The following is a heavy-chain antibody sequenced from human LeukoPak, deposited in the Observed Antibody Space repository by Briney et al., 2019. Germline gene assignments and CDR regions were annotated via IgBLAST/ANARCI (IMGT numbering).Heavy chain of an antibody. D-gene: IGHD3-3*01. CDR2: IYHSGST. V-gene: IGHV4-30-2*01. CDR1: SGSISSGGYY. Sequence: PSETLSLTCTVSSGSISSGGYYWSWIRQPPGKGLEWIGYIYHSGSTYYNPSLKSRVTISVDRSKNQFSLKLSSVTAADTAVYYCARIDVNFWSGYNPTYYFDYWGQGTLVTVSS. CDR3: ARIDVNFWSGYNPTYYFDY. J-gene: IGHJ4*02.